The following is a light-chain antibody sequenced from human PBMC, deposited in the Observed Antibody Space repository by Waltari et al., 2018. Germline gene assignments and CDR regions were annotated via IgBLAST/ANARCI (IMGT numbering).Light chain of an antibody. Sequence: DIQMTQSPSSLSASVGDRVTITCQASQDISNYLNWYQQKPGKAPKLLIYDASNLETGVPSRFSGSGSGTDFTFTISSLQPEDIATYYCQETYSSPPSTFGPGTKVESK. CDR1: QDISNY. V-gene: IGKV1-33*01. CDR2: DAS. J-gene: IGKJ1*01. CDR3: QETYSSPPST.